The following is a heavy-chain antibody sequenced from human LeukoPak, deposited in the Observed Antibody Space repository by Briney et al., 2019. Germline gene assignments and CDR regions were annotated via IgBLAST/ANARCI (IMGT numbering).Heavy chain of an antibody. Sequence: PSETLSLTYTVSGGSISTYYWSWIRQPPGKGLEWIGYIYYSGNTNYNPSLKSRVTISVDTSKNQFSLKLSSVTAADTAVYYCARAGSGYSLYDYWGQGTLVTVSS. J-gene: IGHJ4*02. CDR3: ARAGSGYSLYDY. D-gene: IGHD3-22*01. CDR2: IYYSGNT. CDR1: GGSISTYY. V-gene: IGHV4-59*01.